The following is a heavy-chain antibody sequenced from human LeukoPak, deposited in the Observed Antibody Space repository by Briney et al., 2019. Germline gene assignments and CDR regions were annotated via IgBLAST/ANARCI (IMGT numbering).Heavy chain of an antibody. CDR2: ISYSGST. CDR1: GGSISSYY. CDR3: ARYVWGSYPTFEDY. V-gene: IGHV4-59*01. Sequence: SETLSLTCTVSGGSISSYYWSWIRQPPGKGLEWIGYISYSGSTSYNPSLKSRVTMSVDASKNQFSLKLSSVTAADTAVYYCARYVWGSYPTFEDYWGQGTLVTVSS. D-gene: IGHD3-16*02. J-gene: IGHJ4*02.